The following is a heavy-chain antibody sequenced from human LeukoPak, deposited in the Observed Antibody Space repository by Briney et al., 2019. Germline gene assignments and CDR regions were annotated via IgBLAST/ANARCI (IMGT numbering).Heavy chain of an antibody. J-gene: IGHJ1*01. Sequence: SETLSLTCTVSGVSISSYYWSWVRQPAGKGLEWIGRIYTSGSTNYNPSLKSRVTISVDKSKNQFSLKLSSVTAADTAVYYCARDTYFQHWGQGTLVTVSS. CDR2: IYTSGST. CDR1: GVSISSYY. CDR3: ARDTYFQH. V-gene: IGHV4-4*07.